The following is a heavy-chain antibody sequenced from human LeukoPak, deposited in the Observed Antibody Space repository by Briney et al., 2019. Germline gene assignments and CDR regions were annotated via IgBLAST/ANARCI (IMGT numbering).Heavy chain of an antibody. CDR1: GFTFSSYG. CDR3: ARSGDSSGYDY. V-gene: IGHV3-33*01. D-gene: IGHD3-22*01. CDR2: IWYDGSNK. Sequence: GGSLRLSCAASGFTFSSYGMHRVRQAPGKGLEWVAVIWYDGSNKYYADSVKGRFTISRDNSKNTLYLQMNSLRAEDTAVYYCARSGDSSGYDYWGQGTLVTVSS. J-gene: IGHJ4*02.